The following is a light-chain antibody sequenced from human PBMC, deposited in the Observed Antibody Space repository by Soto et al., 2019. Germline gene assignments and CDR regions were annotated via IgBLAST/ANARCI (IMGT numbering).Light chain of an antibody. V-gene: IGKV1-39*01. J-gene: IGKJ2*01. Sequence: DIQVTQSPSSLSASVGDRVTITCRASQNIFTYLNWYQQRPGKAPNLLIYATSNLQSGVPSRSSGTGSGTDFTLTISSLQPEDFATYYCQQSYSSPTFGQRTKVDIK. CDR3: QQSYSSPT. CDR2: ATS. CDR1: QNIFTY.